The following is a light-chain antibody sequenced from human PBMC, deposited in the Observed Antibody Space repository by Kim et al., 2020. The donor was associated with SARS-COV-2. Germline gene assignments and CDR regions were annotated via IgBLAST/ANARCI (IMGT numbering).Light chain of an antibody. J-gene: IGLJ3*02. CDR2: RDN. CDR1: GYKVGYEG. CDR3: SAWDSRFSVWV. Sequence: QAATLPWPGKGYKVGYEGAAWLQQHPGPPPQPLFPRDNHRASGISGRFSASKSGDTASLTITGLQPGDEADYYCSAWDSRFSVWVFGGGTKLTVL. V-gene: IGLV10-54*01.